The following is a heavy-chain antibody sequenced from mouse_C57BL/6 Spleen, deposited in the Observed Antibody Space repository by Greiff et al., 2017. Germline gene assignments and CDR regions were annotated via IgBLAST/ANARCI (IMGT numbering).Heavy chain of an antibody. J-gene: IGHJ4*01. D-gene: IGHD3-3*01. Sequence: EVKLMESGGGLVQPGGSLSLSCAASGFTFTDYYMSWVRQPPGKALEWLGFIRNKANGYTTEYSASVKGRFTISRDNSQSILYLQMNALRAEDSATYYCARYPPRAHYYAMDYWGQGTSVTVSS. CDR1: GFTFTDYY. V-gene: IGHV7-3*01. CDR2: IRNKANGYTT. CDR3: ARYPPRAHYYAMDY.